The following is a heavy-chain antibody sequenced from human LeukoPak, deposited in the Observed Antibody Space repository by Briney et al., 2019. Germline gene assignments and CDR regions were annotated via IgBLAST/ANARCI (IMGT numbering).Heavy chain of an antibody. V-gene: IGHV3-33*01. CDR3: ARHTYGGNSGARDASDI. CDR2: IWYDGSNK. Sequence: GGSLRLSCAASGFTFSSYGMHWVRQAPGKGLEWVAVIWYDGSNKYYADSVKGRFTISRDNSKNTLYLQMNSLRAEDTAVYYCARHTYGGNSGARDASDIWGQGTMVTVSS. J-gene: IGHJ3*02. CDR1: GFTFSSYG. D-gene: IGHD4-23*01.